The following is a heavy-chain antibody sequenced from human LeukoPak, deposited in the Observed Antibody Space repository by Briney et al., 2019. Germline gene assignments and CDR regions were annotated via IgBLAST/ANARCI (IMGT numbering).Heavy chain of an antibody. J-gene: IGHJ4*01. V-gene: IGHV3-33*01. Sequence: QAGGSLRLSCVASGLTFSRFNMHWVRQAPGKGLEWVALIWYDGTDTYYADAVKGRFTISRDDSKNTVYLQMNSLRAEDTAFYYCARGFLDFDFWGHGTLVTVSS. CDR3: ARGFLDFDF. CDR1: GLTFSRFN. CDR2: IWYDGTDT. D-gene: IGHD3-3*01.